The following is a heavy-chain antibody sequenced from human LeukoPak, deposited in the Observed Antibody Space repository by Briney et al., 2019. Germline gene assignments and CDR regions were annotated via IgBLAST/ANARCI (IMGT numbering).Heavy chain of an antibody. Sequence: GGSLRLSCAASGFTFSSYAMHWVRQAPGKGLEWVAVISYDGSNKYYADSMKGRFTISRDNSKNTLYLQMNSLRAEDTAVYYCAKESGIGRRTTAHYYYGSGSLYFDYWGQGTLVTVSS. V-gene: IGHV3-30-3*01. J-gene: IGHJ4*02. CDR1: GFTFSSYA. D-gene: IGHD3-10*01. CDR2: ISYDGSNK. CDR3: AKESGIGRRTTAHYYYGSGSLYFDY.